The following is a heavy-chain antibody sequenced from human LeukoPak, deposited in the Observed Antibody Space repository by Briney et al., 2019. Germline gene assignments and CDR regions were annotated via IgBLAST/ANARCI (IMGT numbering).Heavy chain of an antibody. V-gene: IGHV3-33*06. CDR1: GFTFSSYG. D-gene: IGHD3-3*01. Sequence: GRSLRLSCAASGFTFSSYGMHWVRQAPGKGLEWVAVIWYGGSNKYYADSVKGRFTISRDNSKNTLYLQMNSLRAEDTAVYYCAKTRFLEWLIYIDYWGQGTLVTVSS. CDR2: IWYGGSNK. CDR3: AKTRFLEWLIYIDY. J-gene: IGHJ4*02.